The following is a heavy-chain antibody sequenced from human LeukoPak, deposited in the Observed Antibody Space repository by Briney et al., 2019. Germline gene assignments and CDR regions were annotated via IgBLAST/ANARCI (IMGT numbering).Heavy chain of an antibody. CDR2: IDHSGST. CDR3: AREYSSY. CDR1: DESFSGYY. D-gene: IGHD6-6*01. J-gene: IGHJ4*02. V-gene: IGHV4-34*01. Sequence: SETLSLTCAVYDESFSGYYCSWIRQPPRKGLEWIGEIDHSGSTNYNPSLQSRVTISVDTSKNQFSLKVSSVSAADTAVYYCAREYSSYWGQGTLDTVSS.